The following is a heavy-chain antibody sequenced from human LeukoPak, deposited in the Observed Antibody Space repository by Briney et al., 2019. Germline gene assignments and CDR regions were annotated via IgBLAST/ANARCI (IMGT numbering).Heavy chain of an antibody. D-gene: IGHD4-11*01. Sequence: GGSLGLSCVASGFTFSTDFMHWIRQAPGEGLMWVSQISGDETYTNYADSVKGRFTISRDNAKNTLYLQMNSLRAEDTAIYYCARDTGHGLDYWGQGTLVTVSS. CDR1: GFTFSTDF. J-gene: IGHJ4*02. CDR2: ISGDETYT. CDR3: ARDTGHGLDY. V-gene: IGHV3-74*01.